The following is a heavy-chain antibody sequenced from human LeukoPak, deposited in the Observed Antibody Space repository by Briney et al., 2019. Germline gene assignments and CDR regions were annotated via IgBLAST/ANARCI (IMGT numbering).Heavy chain of an antibody. J-gene: IGHJ4*02. D-gene: IGHD3-16*02. V-gene: IGHV3-21*01. CDR2: ISSSSSYI. CDR1: GFTFSSYS. CDR3: ARGGLVLSPKGYFDC. Sequence: KSGGSLRLSCAASGFTFSSYSMNWVRQAPGKGLEWVSSISSSSSYIYYADSVKGRFTISRDNAKHSLYLQMNSLRAEDTAVYYCARGGLVLSPKGYFDCWGQGTLVTVSS.